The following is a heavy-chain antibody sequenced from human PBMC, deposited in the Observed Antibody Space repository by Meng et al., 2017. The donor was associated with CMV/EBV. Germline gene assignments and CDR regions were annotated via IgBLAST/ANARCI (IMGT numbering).Heavy chain of an antibody. Sequence: GESLKISCAASGFTFSSYGMHWVRQAPGKGLEWVAFIRYDGSNKYYADSVKGRFTISRDNSKNTLYPQMNSLRAEDTAVYYCATSDYDYSSPPGGDYWGQGTLVTVSS. CDR2: IRYDGSNK. D-gene: IGHD4-11*01. CDR1: GFTFSSYG. J-gene: IGHJ4*02. CDR3: ATSDYDYSSPPGGDY. V-gene: IGHV3-30*02.